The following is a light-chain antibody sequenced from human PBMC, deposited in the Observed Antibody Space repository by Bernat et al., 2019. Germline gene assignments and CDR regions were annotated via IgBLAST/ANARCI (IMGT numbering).Light chain of an antibody. CDR3: QQYYTHPRT. V-gene: IGKV1-8*01. J-gene: IGKJ1*01. CDR2: AAS. Sequence: AIQMTQSPSSFSASTGDRVTITCRASPGISSYVAWYQQKPGKAPKLLIYAASTLQSGVPSRFSGSGSGTDFTLTISCLQSEDFATYYCQQYYTHPRTFGQGTKVEIK. CDR1: PGISSY.